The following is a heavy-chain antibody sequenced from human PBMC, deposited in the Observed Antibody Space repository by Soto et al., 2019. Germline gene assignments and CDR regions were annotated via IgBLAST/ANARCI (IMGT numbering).Heavy chain of an antibody. CDR1: GYSFPTYW. CDR3: ARQAQWLPHGFDP. CDR2: IYPGDSDT. Sequence: GESLKICCKGSGYSFPTYWISWVRQMPGKGLEWMGIIYPGDSDTRYSPSFQGQVTISADKSISTAYLQWSSLKASDTAMYYCARQAQWLPHGFDPWGQGTLVTVSS. D-gene: IGHD6-19*01. J-gene: IGHJ5*02. V-gene: IGHV5-51*01.